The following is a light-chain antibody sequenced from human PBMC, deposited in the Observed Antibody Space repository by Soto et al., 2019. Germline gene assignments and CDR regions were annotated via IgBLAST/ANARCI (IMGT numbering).Light chain of an antibody. Sequence: QSALTQPASVSGAPGQAITISCTGTSSDVGGYNDVSWYQQHPGKAPKLLIYDVSNRPSGVYNRFSGSNSVNTASLPISGLQAEDEADYYCSSYTSSISLVVFGGGTKLTVL. J-gene: IGLJ2*01. CDR3: SSYTSSISLVV. CDR2: DVS. CDR1: SSDVGGYND. V-gene: IGLV2-14*01.